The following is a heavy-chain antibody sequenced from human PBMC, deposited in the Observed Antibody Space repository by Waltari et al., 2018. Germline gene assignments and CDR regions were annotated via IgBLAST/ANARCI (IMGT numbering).Heavy chain of an antibody. Sequence: QVQLQESGPGLVKPSGTLSLTCAVSGGSIRRSNWWSWVRPPPGKGLEWIGEIYHSGSTNYNPSLKSRVTISVDKSKNQFSLKLSSVTAADTAVYYCARVKGYSSGWSLRYYYYGMDVWGQGTTVTVSS. CDR2: IYHSGST. CDR1: GGSIRRSNW. J-gene: IGHJ6*02. D-gene: IGHD6-19*01. CDR3: ARVKGYSSGWSLRYYYYGMDV. V-gene: IGHV4-4*02.